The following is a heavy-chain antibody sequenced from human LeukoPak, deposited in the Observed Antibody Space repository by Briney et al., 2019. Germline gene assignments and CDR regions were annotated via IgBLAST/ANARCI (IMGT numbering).Heavy chain of an antibody. CDR1: GFTFRSNN. D-gene: IGHD4-17*01. J-gene: IGHJ4*02. CDR3: ARDYSTVTTFFDY. V-gene: IGHV3-48*01. Sequence: GGSLRLSCAASGFTFRSNNMNWVRQAPGKGLEWVSYITGGSTTIYYADSVKGRFTISRDNAKNSLYLQMNSLRAEDTAVYYCARDYSTVTTFFDYWGQGTLVTVSS. CDR2: ITGGSTTI.